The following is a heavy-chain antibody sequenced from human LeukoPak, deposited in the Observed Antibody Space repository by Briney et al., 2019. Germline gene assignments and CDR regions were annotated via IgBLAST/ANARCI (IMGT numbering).Heavy chain of an antibody. V-gene: IGHV3-7*01. CDR2: IKYDGSEK. J-gene: IGHJ4*02. CDR3: ARSAPTRTLIGSGADY. Sequence: PGGSLRLSCAASGFTFIETWMTWVRQAPGKGLEWVANIKYDGSEKYYVDSVKGRFTISRDNAKNSLSLQMNSLRAEDTAVYYCARSAPTRTLIGSGADYWGQGTLVTVSS. CDR1: GFTFIETW. D-gene: IGHD3-22*01.